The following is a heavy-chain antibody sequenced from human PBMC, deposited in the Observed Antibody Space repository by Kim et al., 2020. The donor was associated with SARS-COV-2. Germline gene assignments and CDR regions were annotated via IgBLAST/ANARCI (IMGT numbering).Heavy chain of an antibody. V-gene: IGHV1-46*01. J-gene: IGHJ4*02. Sequence: YAQKFQGRVTMTRDTSTSTVYMELSSLRSEDTAVYYCARDSSSWYAGHDYWGQGTLVTVSS. CDR3: ARDSSSWYAGHDY. D-gene: IGHD6-13*01.